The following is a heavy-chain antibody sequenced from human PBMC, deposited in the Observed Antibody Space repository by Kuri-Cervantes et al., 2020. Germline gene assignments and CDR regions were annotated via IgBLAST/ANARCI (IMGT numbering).Heavy chain of an antibody. J-gene: IGHJ6*03. V-gene: IGHV3-11*04. D-gene: IGHD3-16*02. Sequence: GESLKISCAASGFTFSDYYMSWIRQAPGKGLEWVSYISSSGSTIYYADSVKGRFTISRDNAKNSLYLQMNSLRAEDTAVYYCARGDWGYDYVWGSYPQRNYYYYMDVWGKGTTVTVSS. CDR1: GFTFSDYY. CDR3: ARGDWGYDYVWGSYPQRNYYYYMDV. CDR2: ISSSGSTI.